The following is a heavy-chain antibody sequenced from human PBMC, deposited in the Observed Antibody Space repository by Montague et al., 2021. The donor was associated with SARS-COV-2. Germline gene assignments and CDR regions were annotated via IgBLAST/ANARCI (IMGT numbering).Heavy chain of an antibody. CDR1: GGSISDYY. J-gene: IGHJ5*01. CDR3: ARYDMQAGPSYWFDS. CDR2: IYSSGRT. D-gene: IGHD6-19*01. Sequence: SETLSLTCTVSGGSISDYYWSWIRQPPGKGLEWIGYIYSSGRTNYNPSLKSRVTISVDTSRNLFSLELSSVTAADTAVYYCARYDMQAGPSYWFDSWGQGTPVTVSS. V-gene: IGHV4-59*01.